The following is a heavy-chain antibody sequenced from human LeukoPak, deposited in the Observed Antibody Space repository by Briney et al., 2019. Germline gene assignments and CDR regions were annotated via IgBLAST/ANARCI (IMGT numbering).Heavy chain of an antibody. D-gene: IGHD3-10*01. CDR1: GGSISSYY. Sequence: SETLSLTCTVSGGSISSYYWSWIRQPPGKGLEWIGYIYYSGSTNYNPSLKSRVTISVDTSKNQFSLKLSSVTAADTAVYYCARELYYGSGSYYNWFDPWGQGTLVTVSS. CDR3: ARELYYGSGSYYNWFDP. V-gene: IGHV4-59*01. J-gene: IGHJ5*02. CDR2: IYYSGST.